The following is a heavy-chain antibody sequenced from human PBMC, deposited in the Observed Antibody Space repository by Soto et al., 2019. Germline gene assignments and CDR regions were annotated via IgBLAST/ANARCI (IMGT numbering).Heavy chain of an antibody. J-gene: IGHJ6*02. CDR2: INHSGST. Sequence: SEKLSLTCSLYGRSFLGYYWSWILQPTGKWLEWIGAINHSGSTNYNPSLKSRVTISVDTSKNQFSLKLSSVTAADTAVYYCARGRATGTPKWGYYYYGMDVWGQGTTVT. CDR1: GRSFLGYY. D-gene: IGHD1-1*01. V-gene: IGHV4-34*01. CDR3: ARGRATGTPKWGYYYYGMDV.